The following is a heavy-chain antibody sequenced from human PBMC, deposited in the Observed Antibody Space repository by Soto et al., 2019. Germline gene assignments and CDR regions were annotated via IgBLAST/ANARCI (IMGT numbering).Heavy chain of an antibody. CDR3: ARVPYDSSGYYFVGFDY. V-gene: IGHV4-59*01. J-gene: IGHJ4*02. CDR1: GGYISSYD. CDR2: IYYSGST. Sequence: SETLSLSCTVSGGYISSYDLSWIRQPPGKGLEWIGYIYYSGSTNYNPTLKSGVTISVDTSKNQFSLKMSSVTAADTAVYYCARVPYDSSGYYFVGFDYWGQGTLVTVSS. D-gene: IGHD3-22*01.